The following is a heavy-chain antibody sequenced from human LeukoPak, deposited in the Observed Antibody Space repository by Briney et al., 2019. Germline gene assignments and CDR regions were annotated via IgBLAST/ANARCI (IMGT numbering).Heavy chain of an antibody. J-gene: IGHJ5*02. CDR1: GFTFGSYA. Sequence: AGSLTLSCAASGFTFGSYAMSWVRQAPGKGLEWVSVISGSGGSTYYADSVKGRFTISRDNSKNTLYLQMNSLRAEDTAVYYCAKDRGLEAGIAAAGFNWFDPWGQGTLVTVSS. D-gene: IGHD6-13*01. CDR3: AKDRGLEAGIAAAGFNWFDP. CDR2: ISGSGGST. V-gene: IGHV3-23*01.